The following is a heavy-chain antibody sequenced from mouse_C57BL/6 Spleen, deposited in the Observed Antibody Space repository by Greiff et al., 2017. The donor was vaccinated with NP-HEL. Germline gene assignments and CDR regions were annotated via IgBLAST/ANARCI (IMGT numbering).Heavy chain of an antibody. CDR1: GYSFTGYY. V-gene: IGHV1-42*01. CDR3: ARYREAFAY. Sequence: EVQLQQSGPELVKPGASVKISCKASGYSFTGYYMNWVKQSPEKSLEWIGEINPSTGGTTYNQKFKAKATLTVDKSSSTAYMQFKSLTSEDSAVYYCARYREAFAYWGQGTLVTVSA. J-gene: IGHJ3*01. D-gene: IGHD2-14*01. CDR2: INPSTGGT.